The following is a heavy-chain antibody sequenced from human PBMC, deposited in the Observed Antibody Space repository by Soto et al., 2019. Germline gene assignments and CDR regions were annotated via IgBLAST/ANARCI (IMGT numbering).Heavy chain of an antibody. J-gene: IGHJ4*02. CDR3: GKEVHCGGGSCSWSEGFDY. Sequence: QVQLVESGGGVVQPGRSLRLSCAASGFIFSSYGMHWVRQAPGKGLEWVAVISYEGSHTYYADSVKGRFTITRDNSKNTLYLQMNSLSPEDTAVYYCGKEVHCGGGSCSWSEGFDYWGQGTLLTVSS. V-gene: IGHV3-30*18. D-gene: IGHD2-15*01. CDR2: ISYEGSHT. CDR1: GFIFSSYG.